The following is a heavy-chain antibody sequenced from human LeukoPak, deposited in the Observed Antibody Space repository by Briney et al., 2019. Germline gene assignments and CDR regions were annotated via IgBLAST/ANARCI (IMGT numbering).Heavy chain of an antibody. D-gene: IGHD4-17*01. CDR1: GDSFSSHY. Sequence: PSETLSLTCAVSGDSFSSHYWTWIRQSPGTGLEWIGYISHIGRTNYNPPLKSRVTISIDTSKNQFSLKLRSVTAADTAVYYCARDLVTVTKGFDIWGQGTMVSVSS. J-gene: IGHJ3*02. V-gene: IGHV4-59*11. CDR3: ARDLVTVTKGFDI. CDR2: ISHIGRT.